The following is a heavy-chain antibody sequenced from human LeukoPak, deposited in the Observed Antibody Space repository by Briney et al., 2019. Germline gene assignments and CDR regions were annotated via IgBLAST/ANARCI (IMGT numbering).Heavy chain of an antibody. CDR3: ASISVGTNWFDP. Sequence: PSQTLSLTCTVSGGSISSGGYYWSWIRQHPGKGLEYIGYIYYSGSTYYNPSLKSRVTISMDTSKNQFSPKVNSVTAADTAVYYCASISVGTNWFDPWGQGTPVTVSS. CDR1: GGSISSGGYY. V-gene: IGHV4-31*03. D-gene: IGHD1-1*01. CDR2: IYYSGST. J-gene: IGHJ5*02.